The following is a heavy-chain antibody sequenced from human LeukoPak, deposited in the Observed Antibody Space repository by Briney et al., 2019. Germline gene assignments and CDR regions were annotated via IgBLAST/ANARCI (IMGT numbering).Heavy chain of an antibody. CDR2: INPNSGGT. D-gene: IGHD6-13*01. CDR1: GYTFTGYY. J-gene: IGHJ4*02. V-gene: IGHV1-2*02. Sequence: ASVKVSCKASGYTFTGYYMHWVRQAPGQGLEWMGWINPNSGGTNYARKFQGRVTMTRDTSISTAYMELSRLRSDDTAVYYCARDRIAAAGTLFDYWGQGTLVTVSS. CDR3: ARDRIAAAGTLFDY.